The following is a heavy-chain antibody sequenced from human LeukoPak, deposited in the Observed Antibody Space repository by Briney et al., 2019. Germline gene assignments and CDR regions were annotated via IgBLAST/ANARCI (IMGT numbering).Heavy chain of an antibody. J-gene: IGHJ6*03. CDR3: ARGSPTVTSIYKYYYMDV. CDR1: GFTFDDYG. CDR2: VNWNGGGT. Sequence: SGGSLRLSCAASGFTFDDYGMSWVRQAPGKGLECVSAVNWNGGGTGYADSVKGRFTISRDNAKNSMYLEMNSLRAEDTAFYYCARGSPTVTSIYKYYYMDVWGKGTMVTVSS. D-gene: IGHD4-11*01. V-gene: IGHV3-20*04.